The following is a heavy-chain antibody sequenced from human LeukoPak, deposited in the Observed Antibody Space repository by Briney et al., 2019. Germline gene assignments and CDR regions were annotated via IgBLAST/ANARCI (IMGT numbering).Heavy chain of an antibody. V-gene: IGHV4-59*01. D-gene: IGHD5-24*01. CDR3: ACYKIVERNFDF. CDR1: GASINGYY. CDR2: VHYSLSS. J-gene: IGHJ4*02. Sequence: SETLSLTCTVSGASINGYYWSWIRQPPGKGLEWIGNVHYSLSSNYSPSLESRVTISMDTPQRQFSLKLTSVTAADTAVYYCACYKIVERNFDFWGQGMLVTVSS.